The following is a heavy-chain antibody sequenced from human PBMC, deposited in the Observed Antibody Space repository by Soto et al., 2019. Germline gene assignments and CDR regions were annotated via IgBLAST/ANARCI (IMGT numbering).Heavy chain of an antibody. V-gene: IGHV3-53*01. Sequence: EVQLVESGGGLIQPGGSLRLSCAVSGFSVSGNYMSWVRQAPGKGLDWVSGIYSGGSRYYADSVRGRFTISRDESQNTLYLQMNNLRAEDTAVYYCARSMMVRGVLFDLWGPGSLVSVSS. CDR1: GFSVSGNY. D-gene: IGHD3-10*01. CDR2: IYSGGSR. CDR3: ARSMMVRGVLFDL. J-gene: IGHJ4*02.